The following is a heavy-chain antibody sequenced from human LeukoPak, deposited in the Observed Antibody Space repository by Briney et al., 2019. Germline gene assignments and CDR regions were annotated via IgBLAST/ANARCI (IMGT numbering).Heavy chain of an antibody. CDR3: ASLGRYYGSGSYYNPFLFD. Sequence: ASVKVSCKASGYTFTCYYMHWVRRAPGQGLEWMGWINPNSGGTNYAQKFQGRVTMTRDTSISTAYMELSRLRSDDTAVYYCASLGRYYGSGSYYNPFLFDWGQGTLVTVSS. J-gene: IGHJ4*02. D-gene: IGHD3-10*01. CDR2: INPNSGGT. CDR1: GYTFTCYY. V-gene: IGHV1-2*02.